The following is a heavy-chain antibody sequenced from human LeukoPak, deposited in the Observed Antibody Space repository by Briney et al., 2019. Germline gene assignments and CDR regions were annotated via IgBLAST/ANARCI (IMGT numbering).Heavy chain of an antibody. CDR3: AREKLDDSSGYYYRNFDY. CDR2: IYYSGST. Sequence: SETLSLTCTVSGGSVSSGSYYWSWIRQPPGKGLEWIGYIYYSGSTYYNPSLKSRVTISVDTSKNQFSLKLSSVTAADTAVYYCAREKLDDSSGYYYRNFDYWGQGTLVTVSS. J-gene: IGHJ4*02. D-gene: IGHD3-22*01. CDR1: GGSVSSGSYY. V-gene: IGHV4-61*01.